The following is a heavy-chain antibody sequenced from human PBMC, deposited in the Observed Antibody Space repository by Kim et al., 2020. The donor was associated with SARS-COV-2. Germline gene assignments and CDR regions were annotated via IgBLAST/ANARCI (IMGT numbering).Heavy chain of an antibody. D-gene: IGHD2-8*01. CDR2: ISYDGSNN. V-gene: IGHV3-30-3*01. Sequence: GGSLRLSCAASGFTSSSYAMHWVRQAPGKGLEWVAVISYDGSNNYYADSVKGRFTISRDNSKNTLYLQMNSLRAEDTAVYYCARGSTVYYWYYFDYWGQGTLVTVSS. CDR3: ARGSTVYYWYYFDY. CDR1: GFTSSSYA. J-gene: IGHJ4*02.